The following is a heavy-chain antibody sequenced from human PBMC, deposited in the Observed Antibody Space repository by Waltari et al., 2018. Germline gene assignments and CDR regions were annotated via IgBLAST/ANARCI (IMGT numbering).Heavy chain of an antibody. J-gene: IGHJ3*02. D-gene: IGHD6-19*01. CDR1: GFTVSSNY. Sequence: EVQLVESGGGLIQPGGSLRLSCAASGFTVSSNYMSWVRQDPGKGLEWVSVIYSGGRTYYADSVKGRFTISRDNAKNTLYLQMNSLRAEDTAVYYWARDRDSSGLGDAFDIWGQGTMVTVPS. CDR2: IYSGGRT. V-gene: IGHV3-53*01. CDR3: ARDRDSSGLGDAFDI.